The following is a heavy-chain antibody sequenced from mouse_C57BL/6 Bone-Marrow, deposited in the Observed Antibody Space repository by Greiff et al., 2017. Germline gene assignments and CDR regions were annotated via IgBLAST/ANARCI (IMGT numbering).Heavy chain of an antibody. D-gene: IGHD4-1*01. Sequence: EVKVVESGGDLVKPGGSLKLSCAASGFTFSSYGMSWVRQTPDKRLEWVATISSGGSYTYYPDSVKGRFTISRDNAKNTLYLQMSSLKSEDTAMYYCARQRTGYYFDYWGQGTTLTGSS. CDR1: GFTFSSYG. CDR3: ARQRTGYYFDY. J-gene: IGHJ2*01. CDR2: ISSGGSYT. V-gene: IGHV5-6*01.